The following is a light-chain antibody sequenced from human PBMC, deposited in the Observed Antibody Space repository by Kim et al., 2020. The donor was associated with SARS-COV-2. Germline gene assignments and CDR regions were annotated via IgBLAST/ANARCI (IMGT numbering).Light chain of an antibody. CDR1: TTDH. Sequence: VSGSPGQSITISCTGTTTDHVSWYQQDPGKAPKLMIYDVYKWPSGVSHRFSGSKSDNTASLTISGLQADDEAAYYCSSYTRTHTLLFGGGTQLTVL. J-gene: IGLJ2*01. CDR3: SSYTRTHTLL. CDR2: DVY. V-gene: IGLV2-14*02.